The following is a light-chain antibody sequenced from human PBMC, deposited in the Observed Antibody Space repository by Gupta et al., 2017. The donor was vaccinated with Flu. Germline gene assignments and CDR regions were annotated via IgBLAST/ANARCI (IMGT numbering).Light chain of an antibody. CDR2: DVS. CDR3: SSYTSSNTLQVI. Sequence: QSALPQPASVSGSPGQSMTISCTGTSSDVGDYTHASWYQQHPGKAPKLMIYDVSYRPSGVSNRFSGSKSGNTASLTISGLQAEDEADYYCSSYTSSNTLQVIFGGGTRLTVL. V-gene: IGLV2-14*03. J-gene: IGLJ2*01. CDR1: SSDVGDYTH.